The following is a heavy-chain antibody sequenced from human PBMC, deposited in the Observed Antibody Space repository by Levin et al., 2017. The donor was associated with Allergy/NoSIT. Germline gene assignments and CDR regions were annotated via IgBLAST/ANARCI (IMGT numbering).Heavy chain of an antibody. CDR2: ISGSGGST. D-gene: IGHD5-12*01. Sequence: GESLKISCAASGFTFSSYAMSWVRQAPGKGLEWVSAISGSGGSTYYADSVKGRFTISRDNSKNTLYLQMNSLRAEDTAVYYCAKGGGYDLLFDYWGQGTLVTVSS. CDR3: AKGGGYDLLFDY. CDR1: GFTFSSYA. V-gene: IGHV3-23*01. J-gene: IGHJ4*02.